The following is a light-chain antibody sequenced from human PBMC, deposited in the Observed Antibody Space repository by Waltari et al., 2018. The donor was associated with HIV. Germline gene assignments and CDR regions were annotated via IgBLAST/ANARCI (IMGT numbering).Light chain of an antibody. J-gene: IGLJ2*01. CDR2: GRN. Sequence: SSELTQDPSVSVALGQTVRIKCQGDSLRSYYASWYQQKPGQAPVVVFFGRNNRPSWIPDRFSGSASGNTASLTITGAQAEDEADYYCHSRDSSGYHVVFGGGTKVTVL. CDR3: HSRDSSGYHVV. CDR1: SLRSYY. V-gene: IGLV3-19*01.